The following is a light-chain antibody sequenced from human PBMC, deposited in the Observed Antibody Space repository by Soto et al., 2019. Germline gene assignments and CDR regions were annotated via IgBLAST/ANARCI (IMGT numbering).Light chain of an antibody. V-gene: IGKV3D-15*01. CDR3: QQYHDWPPLT. CDR2: GAS. J-gene: IGKJ4*01. Sequence: EIIMTQSPATLSVSPGERATLSCRASQSINRNLAWYQQKPGQAPRLLFYGASSRATGVPDRFSVSGSGTDFTLTISRLEPEDFAVYYCQQYHDWPPLTVGGGTKVDIK. CDR1: QSINRN.